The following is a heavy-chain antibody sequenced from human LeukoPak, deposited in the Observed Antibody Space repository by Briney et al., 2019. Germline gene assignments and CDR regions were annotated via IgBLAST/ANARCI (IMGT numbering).Heavy chain of an antibody. CDR1: GYSFTSYW. CDR2: IYPGDSDT. V-gene: IGHV5-51*01. Sequence: GESLKISCKGSGYSFTSYWIGWVRQMPGKGLEWMGIIYPGDSDTRYSPSFQGQVTISADKSISTAYLQWSSLKASDTAMYYCARHTRNYYGSGSYPLDYWGQGTLVTVSS. CDR3: ARHTRNYYGSGSYPLDY. D-gene: IGHD3-10*01. J-gene: IGHJ4*02.